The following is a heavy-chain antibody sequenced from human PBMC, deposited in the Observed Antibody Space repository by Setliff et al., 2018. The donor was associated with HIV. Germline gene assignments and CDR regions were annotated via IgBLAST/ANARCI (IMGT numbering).Heavy chain of an antibody. V-gene: IGHV4-30-4*08. J-gene: IGHJ4*02. Sequence: NPSETLSLTCTVSGGSISSGDYYWSWIRQPPGKGLEWIGYIYYSGSTYYNPSLKSRVTISVDTSKNQFSLKLSSVTAADTAVYYCARDQDPASFDYWGQGTLVTVSS. CDR2: IYYSGST. CDR3: ARDQDPASFDY. CDR1: GGSISSGDYY.